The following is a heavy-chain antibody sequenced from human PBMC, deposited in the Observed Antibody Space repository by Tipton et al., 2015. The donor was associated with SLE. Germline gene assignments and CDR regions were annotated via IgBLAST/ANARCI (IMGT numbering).Heavy chain of an antibody. V-gene: IGHV3-23*03. D-gene: IGHD5-12*01. Sequence: SLRLSCAASGFTSSSYAMNWVRQAPGKGLEWVSITYSGVSSRFYAGSVRGRFIISRDNSKNTLYLQMNSLRAEDTAVYYCAKDIVATTPIYGMDVWGQGTTVTVSS. CDR2: TYSGVSSR. CDR1: GFTSSSYA. J-gene: IGHJ6*02. CDR3: AKDIVATTPIYGMDV.